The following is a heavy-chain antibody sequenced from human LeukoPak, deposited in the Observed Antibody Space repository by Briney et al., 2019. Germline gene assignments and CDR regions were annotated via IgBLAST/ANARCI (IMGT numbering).Heavy chain of an antibody. CDR3: ARDDNYGIFVNVDY. J-gene: IGHJ4*02. CDR1: GYTFTAYY. Sequence: ASVKVSCKASGYTFTAYYMHWVRQAPGQGLEWMGWINPTSGGTNYAQKFQDRVTMTRDTSMTTVYMELSRLTSDDTAVYYCARDDNYGIFVNVDYWGQGTLVTVSS. V-gene: IGHV1-2*02. CDR2: INPTSGGT. D-gene: IGHD4-11*01.